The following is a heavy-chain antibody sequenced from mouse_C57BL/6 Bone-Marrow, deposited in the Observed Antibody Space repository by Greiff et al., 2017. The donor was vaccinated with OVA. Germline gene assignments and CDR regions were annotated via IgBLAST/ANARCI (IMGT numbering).Heavy chain of an antibody. D-gene: IGHD2-5*01. V-gene: IGHV1-52*01. CDR1: GYTFTSSW. CDR2: IDPSDSET. J-gene: IGHJ4*01. Sequence: VKLQQPGAELVRPGSSVKLSCKASGYTFTSSWMHWVKQRPIQGLEWIGNIDPSDSETHYNQKFKDKATLTVDKSSSTAYMQLSSLTSEDSAVYSCARSLLYSNYKYYYAMDYWGQGTSVTVSS. CDR3: ARSLLYSNYKYYYAMDY.